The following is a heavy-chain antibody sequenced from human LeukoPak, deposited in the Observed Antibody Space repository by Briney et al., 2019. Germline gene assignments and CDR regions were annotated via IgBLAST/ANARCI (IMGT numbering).Heavy chain of an antibody. V-gene: IGHV1-18*01. CDR1: GYTFTNYG. CDR2: ISAFNDNT. D-gene: IGHD4-17*01. J-gene: IGHJ4*02. Sequence: ASVKVSCKASGYTFTNYGVTWVRQAAGQGLEWMGWISAFNDNTDYAQKFQGRVTMTTDTSTSTAYMELRSLRSDDTAVYYCARDRGTVRIDYWGQGTLVTVSS. CDR3: ARDRGTVRIDY.